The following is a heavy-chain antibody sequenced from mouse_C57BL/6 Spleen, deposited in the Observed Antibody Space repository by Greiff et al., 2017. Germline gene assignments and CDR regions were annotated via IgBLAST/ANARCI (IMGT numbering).Heavy chain of an antibody. CDR1: GYTFTGYW. J-gene: IGHJ1*03. V-gene: IGHV1-9*01. Sequence: VKLVESGAELMKPGASVKLSCKATGYTFTGYWIEWVKQRPGHGLEWIGEILPGSGSTNYNEKFKGKATFTADTSSNTAYMQLSSLTTEDSAIYYCARRIPYYYGSSYWYFDVWGTGTTVTVSS. D-gene: IGHD1-1*01. CDR2: ILPGSGST. CDR3: ARRIPYYYGSSYWYFDV.